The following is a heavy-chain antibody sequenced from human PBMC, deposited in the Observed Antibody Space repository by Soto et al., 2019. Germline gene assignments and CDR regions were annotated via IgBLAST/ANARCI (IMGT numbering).Heavy chain of an antibody. CDR3: ASWPLREHAYDI. J-gene: IGHJ3*02. Sequence: DVQLVESGGGLIQPGESLRLSCAAFGLTVSGKKYMAWVRQAPGKGLEWVSALYDVDGTYYADSVKGRFTTSGDSSKTTVYLQMNSLRPDDTAVYYCASWPLREHAYDIWGQGTTVAGSS. D-gene: IGHD4-17*01. CDR2: LYDVDGT. V-gene: IGHV3-53*01. CDR1: GLTVSGKKY.